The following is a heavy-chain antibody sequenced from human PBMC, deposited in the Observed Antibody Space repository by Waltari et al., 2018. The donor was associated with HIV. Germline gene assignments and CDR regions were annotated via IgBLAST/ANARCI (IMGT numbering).Heavy chain of an antibody. CDR3: ARDKIAVAGPHFDY. CDR1: GGYISSSSYY. D-gene: IGHD6-19*01. V-gene: IGHV4-39*07. Sequence: QLQLQESGPGLVKPSATLSLTCTVSGGYISSSSYYWGWIRQHPGKGLEWIGSIYYSGSTYYNPSLKSRVTISVDTSKNQFSLKLSSVTAADTAVYYCARDKIAVAGPHFDYWGQVTLVTVSS. J-gene: IGHJ4*02. CDR2: IYYSGST.